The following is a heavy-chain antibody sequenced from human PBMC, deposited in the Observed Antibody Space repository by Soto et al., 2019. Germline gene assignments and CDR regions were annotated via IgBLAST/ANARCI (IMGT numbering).Heavy chain of an antibody. Sequence: QVQLVQSGAEVKKPGSSVKVSCKASGGTFSSYAISWVRQAPGQGLEWMGGIIPIFGTANYAHKFQGRVTITADKSTSTAYMELSSLRSEDTAVYYCARGGLVGATTADYYYYGMDVWGQGTTVTVSS. CDR3: ARGGLVGATTADYYYYGMDV. CDR2: IIPIFGTA. V-gene: IGHV1-69*06. CDR1: GGTFSSYA. J-gene: IGHJ6*02. D-gene: IGHD1-26*01.